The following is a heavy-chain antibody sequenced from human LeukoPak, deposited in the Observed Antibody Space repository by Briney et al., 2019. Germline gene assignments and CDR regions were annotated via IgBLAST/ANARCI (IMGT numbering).Heavy chain of an antibody. Sequence: GRSLRLSCAASGFTFSPYWMHWVRQAPGKGLVWVSRINGDGSSTDYADSVKGRFTISRDNAKNTLYLQMNSLTAEDTAVYYCARDRGYQMVDPWGQGTLVTVSS. J-gene: IGHJ5*02. D-gene: IGHD5-12*01. CDR3: ARDRGYQMVDP. V-gene: IGHV3-74*01. CDR2: INGDGSST. CDR1: GFTFSPYW.